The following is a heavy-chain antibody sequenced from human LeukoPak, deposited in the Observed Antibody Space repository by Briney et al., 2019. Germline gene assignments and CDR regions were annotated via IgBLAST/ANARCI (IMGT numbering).Heavy chain of an antibody. D-gene: IGHD5-18*01. J-gene: IGHJ4*02. CDR1: GGTFSSYA. V-gene: IGHV1-69*13. CDR3: ARPLRYSYGLLDY. Sequence: ASVKVSCKASGGTFSSYAISWVRQAPGQGLEWMGGIIPIFGTANYAQKFQGRVTITADESTSTAYMELSSLRSDDTAVYYCARPLRYSYGLLDYWGQGTLVTVSS. CDR2: IIPIFGTA.